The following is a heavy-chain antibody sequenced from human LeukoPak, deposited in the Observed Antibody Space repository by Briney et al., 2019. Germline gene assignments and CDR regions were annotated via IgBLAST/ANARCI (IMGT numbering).Heavy chain of an antibody. D-gene: IGHD3-9*01. CDR2: ISGSGGST. Sequence: GGSLRLSCAASGFTFSIYAMSWVRQAPGKGLEWVSAISGSGGSTYYADSVKGRFTISRDNSKNTLYLQMNSLRAEDTAVYYCAKDRPVRYFDWLPAFDIWGQGTMVTVSS. CDR3: AKDRPVRYFDWLPAFDI. J-gene: IGHJ3*02. V-gene: IGHV3-23*01. CDR1: GFTFSIYA.